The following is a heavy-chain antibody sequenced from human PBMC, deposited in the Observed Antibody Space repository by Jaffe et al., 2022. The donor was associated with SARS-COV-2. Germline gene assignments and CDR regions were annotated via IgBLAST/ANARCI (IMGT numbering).Heavy chain of an antibody. V-gene: IGHV4-59*01. CDR1: GGSISSYY. Sequence: QVQLQESGPGLVKPSETLSLTCTVSGGSISSYYWSWIRQPPGKGLEWIGYIYYSGSTNYNPSLKSRVTISVDTSKNQFSLKLSSVTAADTAVYYCARMLEVRGAIYGMDVWGQGTTVTVSS. CDR3: ARMLEVRGAIYGMDV. CDR2: IYYSGST. J-gene: IGHJ6*02. D-gene: IGHD3-10*01.